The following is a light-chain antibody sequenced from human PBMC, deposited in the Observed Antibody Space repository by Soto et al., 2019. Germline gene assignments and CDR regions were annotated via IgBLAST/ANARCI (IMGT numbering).Light chain of an antibody. CDR1: SSDIGSNT. CDR2: SNN. J-gene: IGLJ2*01. V-gene: IGLV1-44*01. CDR3: AAWDDSLNGPHVV. Sequence: QSVLTQPPSASGTPGQRVTISCSGSSSDIGSNTVNWYQQLPGTAPKLLIYSNNQRPSGVPDRFSGSKSGTSASLAISGLQSEDEDDYYCAAWDDSLNGPHVVFGGGTKLTV.